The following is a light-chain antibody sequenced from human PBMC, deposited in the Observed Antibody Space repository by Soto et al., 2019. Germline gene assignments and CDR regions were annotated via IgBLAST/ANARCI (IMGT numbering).Light chain of an antibody. CDR2: DAS. CDR3: QQYNSYSPGWT. V-gene: IGKV1-5*01. J-gene: IGKJ1*01. CDR1: QTIGNR. Sequence: DIQMTESPSTLSASVGDRVTFTCRASQTIGNRLAWYQQKPGKAPKFLIYDASSLESGVPSRFSGSGSGTEFTLTISSLQPDDFATYYCQQYNSYSPGWTFGQGTKVDIK.